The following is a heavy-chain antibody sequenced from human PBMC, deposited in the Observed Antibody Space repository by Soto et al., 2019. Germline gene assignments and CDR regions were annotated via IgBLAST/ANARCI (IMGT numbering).Heavy chain of an antibody. CDR1: GYTFTDYW. V-gene: IGHV5-51*01. Sequence: PGESRKISCHGSGYTFTDYWIGWVRQMPGKGLEWMGIIYPGDSDTRYSPFFQGQVTISADKSISTAYLQWSSLKASDTAMYYCTSGASYFQHWGQGALVTVSS. CDR3: TSGASYFQH. CDR2: IYPGDSDT. D-gene: IGHD2-15*01. J-gene: IGHJ1*01.